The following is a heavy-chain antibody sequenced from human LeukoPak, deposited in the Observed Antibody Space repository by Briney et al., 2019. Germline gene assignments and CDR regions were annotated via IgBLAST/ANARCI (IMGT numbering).Heavy chain of an antibody. CDR2: IYYSGST. D-gene: IGHD3-10*01. J-gene: IGHJ4*02. CDR1: GASISSYY. V-gene: IGHV4-59*01. Sequence: PSETLSLTCTVSGASISSYYWSWIRQPPGRGLEWIGYIYYSGSTNYNPSLKSRVTISVDTSKNQFSLKLSSVTAADTAVYYCARDRGPALDRGQGTLVTVSS. CDR3: ARDRGPALD.